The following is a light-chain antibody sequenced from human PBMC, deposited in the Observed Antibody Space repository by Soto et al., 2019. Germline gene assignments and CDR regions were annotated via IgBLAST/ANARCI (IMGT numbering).Light chain of an antibody. CDR1: QSVSSSY. Sequence: EIVLTQSPGTLSFSPGEIATLSCSSSQSVSSSYLAWYQQKPGQAPRLLIYDASTRATGIPARFSGSGSGTEFTLTISSLQSEDFAVYYCQKFSSYPLNFGGGTKVDIK. J-gene: IGKJ4*01. CDR3: QKFSSYPLN. CDR2: DAS. V-gene: IGKV3-20*01.